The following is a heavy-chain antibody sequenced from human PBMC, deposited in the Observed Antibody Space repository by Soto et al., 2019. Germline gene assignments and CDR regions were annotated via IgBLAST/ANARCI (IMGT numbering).Heavy chain of an antibody. J-gene: IGHJ3*02. Sequence: ASVKVSCKASGYTFTGYYMHWVRQAPGQGLEWMGWINPNSGGTNYAQKFQGWVTMTRDTSISTAYMELSRLRSDDTAVYYCARPLTEKTDAFDIRGHGTMATASS. CDR1: GYTFTGYY. D-gene: IGHD2-8*02. CDR2: INPNSGGT. V-gene: IGHV1-2*04. CDR3: ARPLTEKTDAFDI.